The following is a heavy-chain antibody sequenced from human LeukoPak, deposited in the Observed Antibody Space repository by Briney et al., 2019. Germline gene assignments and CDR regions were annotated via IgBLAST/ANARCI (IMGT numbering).Heavy chain of an antibody. CDR2: ISSSSTI. CDR1: GFTFSSYS. D-gene: IGHD3-22*01. Sequence: PGGSLRLSCAASGFTFSSYSMNWVRQAPGKGLEWVSYISSSSTIYYADSVKGRFTISRDNAKNSLYLQMNSLRAEDTAVYYCARDLSRGPIVVVLMDVWGQGTTVTVSS. J-gene: IGHJ6*02. V-gene: IGHV3-48*01. CDR3: ARDLSRGPIVVVLMDV.